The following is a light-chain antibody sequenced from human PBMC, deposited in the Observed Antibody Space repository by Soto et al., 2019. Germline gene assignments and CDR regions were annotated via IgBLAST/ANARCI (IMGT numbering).Light chain of an antibody. CDR2: SAS. J-gene: IGKJ1*01. V-gene: IGKV3-20*01. CDR1: QNLGTLY. CDR3: QQYAGSPRT. Sequence: EIVLTQSPGTLSLSPGERGTLSCRASQNLGTLYLAWFQQKSGQAPRLLIYSASRRATGIPDRCTGSGSGTDFTLTINRVEPEDFAVYFCQQYAGSPRTFGQGTKV.